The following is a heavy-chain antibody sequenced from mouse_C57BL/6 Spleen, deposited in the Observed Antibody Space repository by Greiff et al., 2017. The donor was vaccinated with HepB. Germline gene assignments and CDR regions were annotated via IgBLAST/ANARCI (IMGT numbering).Heavy chain of an antibody. J-gene: IGHJ4*01. D-gene: IGHD2-4*01. Sequence: QVQLQQSGPELVKPGASVKISCKASGYAFSSSWMNWVKQRPGKGLEWIGRIYPGDGDTNYNGKFKGKATLTADKSSSTAYMQLSSLTSEDSAVYFCAREGLPSSMDYWGQGTSVTVSS. CDR1: GYAFSSSW. CDR2: IYPGDGDT. CDR3: AREGLPSSMDY. V-gene: IGHV1-82*01.